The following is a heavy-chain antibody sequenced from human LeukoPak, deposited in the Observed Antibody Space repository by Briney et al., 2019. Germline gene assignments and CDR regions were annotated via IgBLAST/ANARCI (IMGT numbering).Heavy chain of an antibody. J-gene: IGHJ4*02. D-gene: IGHD3-10*01. CDR2: INPNSGGT. CDR3: ARAVGYGSGTYRQYYFDY. V-gene: IGHV1-2*02. CDR1: GYTFTGYY. Sequence: ASVKVSCRASGYTFTGYYMHWVRQAPGQGLEWMGWINPNSGGTNYAQNFQGRVTMSRDTSISTAYMELSRLRSDDTAVYNCARAVGYGSGTYRQYYFDYWGQGTLVTVSS.